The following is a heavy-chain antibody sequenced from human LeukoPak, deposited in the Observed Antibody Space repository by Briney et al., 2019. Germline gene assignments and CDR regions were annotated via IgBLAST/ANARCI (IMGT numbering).Heavy chain of an antibody. D-gene: IGHD3-3*01. J-gene: IGHJ6*02. V-gene: IGHV1-2*02. CDR3: ARVPHDLGDV. CDR1: GYTFTGYN. CDR2: INPNSGGT. Sequence: ASVKVSCKASGYTFTGYNIHWVRQAPGQGLEWMGWINPNSGGTNYAQKFQGRVTTTRDTSISTAYMELSRLSSDDTAVYYCARVPHDLGDVWGQGTTVTVSS.